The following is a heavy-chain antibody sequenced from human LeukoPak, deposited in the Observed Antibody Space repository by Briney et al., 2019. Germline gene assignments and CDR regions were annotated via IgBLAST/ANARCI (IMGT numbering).Heavy chain of an antibody. Sequence: GGSLRLSCAASGFPFKSYYMNWVRQAPGKGLELVANINADGSDKYLMDSVKGRFSISRDNANNRLYLEMTSLRVEDTAVYYCTRVAQSGPTGWFDTWGQGTLVTVSS. J-gene: IGHJ5*02. V-gene: IGHV3-7*01. CDR2: INADGSDK. CDR3: TRVAQSGPTGWFDT. D-gene: IGHD3-10*01. CDR1: GFPFKSYY.